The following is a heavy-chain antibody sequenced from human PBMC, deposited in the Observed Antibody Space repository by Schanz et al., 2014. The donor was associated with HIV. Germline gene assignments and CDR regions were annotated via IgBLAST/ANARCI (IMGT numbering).Heavy chain of an antibody. CDR2: INSDGRSA. J-gene: IGHJ6*02. Sequence: VQLVESGGGFVQPGGSLRLSCTASGFTFSNYWMHWVRQVPGKGLVWVSRINSDGRSANYADSVKGRFTISRDNAKNTLILQMNSLRAEDTAVYYCASGVRGHYYYYAMDVWGQGTTVTVSS. CDR3: ASGVRGHYYYYAMDV. V-gene: IGHV3-74*01. CDR1: GFTFSNYW. D-gene: IGHD3-16*01.